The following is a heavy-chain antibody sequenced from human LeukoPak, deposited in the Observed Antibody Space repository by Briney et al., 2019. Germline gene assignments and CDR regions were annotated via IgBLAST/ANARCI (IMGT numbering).Heavy chain of an antibody. CDR2: INNDGSYT. V-gene: IGHV3-74*01. CDR1: GFIFSSYW. J-gene: IGHJ4*02. CDR3: ARINN. Sequence: GGSLRLSCAASGFIFSSYWMHWVRQSPGKGLVWVSRINNDGSYTSYADSVKGRFTISRDNAKNTLYLQMNSLRAEDTAVYYCARINNWGQGTLVTVSS.